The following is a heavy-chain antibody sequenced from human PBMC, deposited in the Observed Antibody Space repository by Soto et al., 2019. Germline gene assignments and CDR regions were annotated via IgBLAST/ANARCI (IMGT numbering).Heavy chain of an antibody. CDR3: ARDWGFDY. V-gene: IGHV3-30-3*01. D-gene: IGHD3-16*01. CDR1: GFTFSSYA. CDR2: ISYDGSNK. Sequence: ESGGGVVQPGRSLRLSCAASGFTFSSYAMHWVRQAPGKGLEWVAVISYDGSNKYYADSVKGRFTISRDNSKNTLYLQMNSLRAEDTAVYYCARDWGFDYWGQGTLVTVSS. J-gene: IGHJ4*02.